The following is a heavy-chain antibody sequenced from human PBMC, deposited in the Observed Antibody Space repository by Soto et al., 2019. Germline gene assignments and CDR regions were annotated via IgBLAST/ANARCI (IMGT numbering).Heavy chain of an antibody. CDR2: INSDGSST. CDR3: ARVYTDGYGYNYYYGMDV. D-gene: IGHD5-18*01. Sequence: EVQLVESGGGLVQPGGSLRLSCAASGFTFSSYWMHWVRQAPGKGLVWVSRINSDGSSTSYADSVKGRFTISRDNAKNTLYLQMNSLRAEDTAVYYCARVYTDGYGYNYYYGMDVWGQGTTVTVSS. J-gene: IGHJ6*02. V-gene: IGHV3-74*01. CDR1: GFTFSSYW.